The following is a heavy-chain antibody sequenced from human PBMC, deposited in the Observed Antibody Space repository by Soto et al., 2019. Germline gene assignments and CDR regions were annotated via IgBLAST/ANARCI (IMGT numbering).Heavy chain of an antibody. V-gene: IGHV3-30-3*01. Sequence: GGSLRLSCAASGFTFSSYAIPWVRQAPGKGLEWVAVISYDGSNKYYADSVKGRFTISRDNSKNTLYLQMNSLRAEDTAVYYCAIDRGAYFDYWGQGTLVTVSS. CDR2: ISYDGSNK. J-gene: IGHJ4*02. D-gene: IGHD2-15*01. CDR1: GFTFSSYA. CDR3: AIDRGAYFDY.